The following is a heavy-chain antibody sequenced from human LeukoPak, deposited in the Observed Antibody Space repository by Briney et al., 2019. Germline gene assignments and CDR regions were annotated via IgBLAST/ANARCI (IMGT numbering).Heavy chain of an antibody. J-gene: IGHJ5*02. Sequence: ASVKVSCKASGYTFTSYDINWVRQATGQGLEWMGWMNPNSGNTGYAQKFQGRVTMTRSTSISTAYMELSSLRSEDTAVYYCARSDSSGYYYYDWFDPWGQGTLVTVSS. CDR2: MNPNSGNT. CDR1: GYTFTSYD. D-gene: IGHD3-22*01. CDR3: ARSDSSGYYYYDWFDP. V-gene: IGHV1-8*01.